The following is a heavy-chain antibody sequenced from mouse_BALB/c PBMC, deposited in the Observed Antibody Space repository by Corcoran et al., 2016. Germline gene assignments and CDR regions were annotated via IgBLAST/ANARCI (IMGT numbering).Heavy chain of an antibody. CDR2: INTNTGEP. V-gene: IGHV9-3*02. J-gene: IGHJ3*01. Sequence: QIQLVQSGPELKKPGETVKISCKASGYTFTNYGMNWVKQAPGKGLKWMGWINTNTGEPTYAEEFKGRFAFSLETSASTAYLQINNLKNEDTATYFCARDRSFAYWGQGTLVTVSA. D-gene: IGHD2-14*01. CDR1: GYTFTNYG. CDR3: ARDRSFAY.